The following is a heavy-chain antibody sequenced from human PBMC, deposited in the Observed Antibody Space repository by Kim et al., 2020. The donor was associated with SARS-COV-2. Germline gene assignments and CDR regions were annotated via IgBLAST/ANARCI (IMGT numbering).Heavy chain of an antibody. CDR1: GFTVSSKY. CDR2: IYSSGST. Sequence: GGSLRLSCAASGFTVSSKYMTWVRQAPGKGLEWVSVIYSSGSTYYADSVKGRFSISRDNSKNTLYLQMNSLRAEDTALYYCARVFYYDSGTSYYESGTIYCYFDLWGRGTLVTVSS. D-gene: IGHD3-22*01. CDR3: ARVFYYDSGTSYYESGTIYCYFDL. J-gene: IGHJ2*01. V-gene: IGHV3-53*01.